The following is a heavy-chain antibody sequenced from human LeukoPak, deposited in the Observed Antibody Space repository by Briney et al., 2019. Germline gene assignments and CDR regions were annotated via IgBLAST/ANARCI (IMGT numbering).Heavy chain of an antibody. CDR3: ASLASARFDP. CDR2: IYNSGIT. J-gene: IGHJ5*02. CDR1: GGSITGYY. V-gene: IGHV4-59*01. D-gene: IGHD2-2*01. Sequence: PSETLSLTCTVSGGSITGYYWSWIRQPPGKGLEWIGYIYNSGITNYNPSLKSRVTISVDTSKNQFSLKLTSVTAADTAVYYCASLASARFDPWGQGTLVTVSS.